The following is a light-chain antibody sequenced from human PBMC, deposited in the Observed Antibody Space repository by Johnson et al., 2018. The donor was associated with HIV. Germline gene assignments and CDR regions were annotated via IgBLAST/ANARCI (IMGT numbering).Light chain of an antibody. Sequence: QSVLTQPPSVSAAPGQKVTISCSGSSSNIGNNYVSWYQQLPGTAPKLLIYENNKRPSGIPDRFSGSKSGTSATLGITGLQTGDEADYYCGTWDSSLSACYVFGTGTLFTVL. CDR1: SSNIGNNY. CDR2: ENN. J-gene: IGLJ1*01. CDR3: GTWDSSLSACYV. V-gene: IGLV1-51*02.